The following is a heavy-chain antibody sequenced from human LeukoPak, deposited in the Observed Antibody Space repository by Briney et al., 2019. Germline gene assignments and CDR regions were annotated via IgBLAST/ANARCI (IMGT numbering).Heavy chain of an antibody. Sequence: PSETLSLTCTVSGGSISSSSYYWGWIRQPPGKGLEWIGSIYYSGSTYYNPSLKSRVTISVDTSKNQFSLKLSSVTAADTAVYYCARISADYDFWSGYSTRDTFDYWGQGTLVTVSS. D-gene: IGHD3-3*01. CDR1: GGSISSSSYY. J-gene: IGHJ4*02. V-gene: IGHV4-39*07. CDR2: IYYSGST. CDR3: ARISADYDFWSGYSTRDTFDY.